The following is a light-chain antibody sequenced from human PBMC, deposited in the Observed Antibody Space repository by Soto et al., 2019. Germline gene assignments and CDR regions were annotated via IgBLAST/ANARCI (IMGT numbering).Light chain of an antibody. Sequence: EIVMTQSPATLSVSPGERATLSCRASQSVSSNIAWYQQKPGQAPRLLIFGASTRATGIPARFSGSGSGTDFTLIISSLQSVDFAVYYCQQYNNWPWTFGQGTKVEIK. V-gene: IGKV3-15*01. CDR3: QQYNNWPWT. CDR1: QSVSSN. CDR2: GAS. J-gene: IGKJ1*01.